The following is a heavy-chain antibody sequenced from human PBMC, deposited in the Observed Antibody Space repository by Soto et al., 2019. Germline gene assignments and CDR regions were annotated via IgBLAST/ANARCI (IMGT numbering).Heavy chain of an antibody. CDR2: IYPGDSDT. CDR3: AGGGVRGVITRTRDYYGMDV. J-gene: IGHJ6*02. Sequence: GESLKISCKASGYSFSSYWIAWVRQMPGKGLEWMGIIYPGDSDTRYSPSFQGQVTISADKSISTAYLQWSSLKASDTAMYYCAGGGVRGVITRTRDYYGMDVWGQGTTVTVSS. V-gene: IGHV5-51*01. CDR1: GYSFSSYW. D-gene: IGHD3-10*01.